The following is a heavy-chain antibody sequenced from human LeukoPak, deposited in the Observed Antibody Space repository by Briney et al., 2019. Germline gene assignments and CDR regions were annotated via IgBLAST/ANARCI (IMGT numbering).Heavy chain of an antibody. V-gene: IGHV4-34*01. CDR2: INHSGRT. J-gene: IGHJ6*02. CDR3: ARGAPVILRFLEWLPKYYYYGMDV. CDR1: GGSFSGYY. D-gene: IGHD3-3*01. Sequence: SETLSLTCAVYGGSFSGYYWSWIRQPPGKGLEGIGEINHSGRTNYNPSLNIRVTISVDTSKNQFSLKLSSVTAADTAVYYCARGAPVILRFLEWLPKYYYYGMDVWGQGTTVTVSS.